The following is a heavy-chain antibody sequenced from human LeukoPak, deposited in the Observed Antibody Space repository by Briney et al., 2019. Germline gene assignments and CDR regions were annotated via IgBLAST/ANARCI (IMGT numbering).Heavy chain of an antibody. J-gene: IGHJ1*01. V-gene: IGHV3-20*04. CDR3: ARGPTRYYYDSSGHYYSEYFQH. Sequence: GGSLRLSCAASGFTFDDYGMSWVRQAPGKGLEWVSGINWNGGSTGYADSVKGRFTISRDNAKNSLYLQMNSLRAEDTALYYCARGPTRYYYDSSGHYYSEYFQHWGQGTLVTVSS. CDR1: GFTFDDYG. CDR2: INWNGGST. D-gene: IGHD3-22*01.